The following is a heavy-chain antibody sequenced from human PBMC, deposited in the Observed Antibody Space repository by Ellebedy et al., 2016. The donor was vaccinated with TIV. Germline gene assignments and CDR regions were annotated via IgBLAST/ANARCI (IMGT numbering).Heavy chain of an antibody. CDR2: LSGGTDHI. D-gene: IGHD3-22*01. J-gene: IGHJ4*02. CDR1: GFAFSSYS. Sequence: PGGSLRLSCSASGFAFSSYSMNWVRQAPGKGLEWASSLSGGTDHIYYADSVRGRFTISRDNAKNSLYLEMNSLRAEDTALYYCARADQSEYYDSSGYSSLVAFDYWGQGTLVTVSS. CDR3: ARADQSEYYDSSGYSSLVAFDY. V-gene: IGHV3-21*01.